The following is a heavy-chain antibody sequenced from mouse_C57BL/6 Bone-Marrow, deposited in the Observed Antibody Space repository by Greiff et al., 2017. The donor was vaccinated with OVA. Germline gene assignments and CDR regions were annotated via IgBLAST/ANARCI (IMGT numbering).Heavy chain of an antibody. CDR1: GYTFTNYW. J-gene: IGHJ4*01. CDR2: IYPGGGYT. Sequence: VQLQQSGAELVRPGTSVKMSCKASGYTFTNYWIGWAKQRPGHGLEWIGDIYPGGGYTNYIEKFKGKATLTADNSYSTAYMQFSGLTSEDSAIYYFARWGLRRGGYAMDYWGQGTSVTVSS. CDR3: ARWGLRRGGYAMDY. V-gene: IGHV1-63*01. D-gene: IGHD2-4*01.